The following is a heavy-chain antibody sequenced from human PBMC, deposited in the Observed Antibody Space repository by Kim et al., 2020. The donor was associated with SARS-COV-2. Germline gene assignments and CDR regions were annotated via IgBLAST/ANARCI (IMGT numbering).Heavy chain of an antibody. J-gene: IGHJ4*02. CDR3: ARQGSTMVRGVMNDY. Sequence: PALNSRVTLSVDTSKNQFSLKLSSVTAADTAVYYCARQGSTMVRGVMNDYWGQGTLVTVSS. V-gene: IGHV4-39*01. D-gene: IGHD3-10*01.